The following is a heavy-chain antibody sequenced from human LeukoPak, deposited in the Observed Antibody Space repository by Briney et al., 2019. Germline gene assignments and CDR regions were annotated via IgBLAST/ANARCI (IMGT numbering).Heavy chain of an antibody. V-gene: IGHV4-59*01. D-gene: IGHD1-26*01. J-gene: IGHJ4*02. Sequence: SETLSLTCTVSGGSISSYYWSWIRQPPGKGLEWIGYIYYSGSTNYNPSLKSRVTISVDTSKNQFSLKLSSVTAADTAVYYCASALVGANVYWPQGTLLTVPS. CDR3: ASALVGANVY. CDR2: IYYSGST. CDR1: GGSISSYY.